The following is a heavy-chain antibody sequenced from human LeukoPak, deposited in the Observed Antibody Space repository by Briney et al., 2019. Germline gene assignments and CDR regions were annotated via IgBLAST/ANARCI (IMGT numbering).Heavy chain of an antibody. J-gene: IGHJ4*02. CDR1: GGSISSYY. CDR2: IYYSGST. D-gene: IGHD1-26*01. Sequence: SETLSLTCTVSGGSISSYYWSWIRQPPGKGLEWIGYIYYSGSTNYNPSLKSRVTISVDTSKNQFSLKLSSVTAADTAVYYCARHLVGATTEFDYWGQGTLVTVSS. V-gene: IGHV4-59*08. CDR3: ARHLVGATTEFDY.